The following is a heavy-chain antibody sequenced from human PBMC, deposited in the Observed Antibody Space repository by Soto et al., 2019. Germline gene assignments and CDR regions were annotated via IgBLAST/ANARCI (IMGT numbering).Heavy chain of an antibody. V-gene: IGHV3-23*01. CDR3: AKSAYYGSGTYYYYYYGMDV. Sequence: GGSLRLSCAASGFTFSSYAMSWVRQAPGKGLEWVSAVSGSGGSTYYADSVKGRFTISRDNSKNTLYLQMNSLRVEDTAIYYCAKSAYYGSGTYYYYYYGMDVWGQGTTVTVSS. CDR1: GFTFSSYA. J-gene: IGHJ6*02. CDR2: VSGSGGST. D-gene: IGHD3-10*01.